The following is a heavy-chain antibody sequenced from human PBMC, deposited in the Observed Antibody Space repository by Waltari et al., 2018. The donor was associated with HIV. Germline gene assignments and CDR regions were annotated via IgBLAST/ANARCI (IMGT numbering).Heavy chain of an antibody. D-gene: IGHD3-22*01. CDR2: INHSGST. CDR3: ARVSLTTYDSSGSTRDY. V-gene: IGHV4-34*01. Sequence: QVQLQQWGAGLLKPSETLSLTCAVYGGSFSGYYWSWIRQPPGKGLEWIGEINHSGSTNYNPSLKSRVTISVDTSKNQFSLKLSSVTAADTAVYYCARVSLTTYDSSGSTRDYWGQGTLVTVSS. J-gene: IGHJ4*02. CDR1: GGSFSGYY.